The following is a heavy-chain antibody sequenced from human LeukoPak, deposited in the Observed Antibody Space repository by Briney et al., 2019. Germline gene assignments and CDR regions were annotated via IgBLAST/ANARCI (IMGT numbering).Heavy chain of an antibody. J-gene: IGHJ4*02. CDR3: ARGNYYGSGSYYN. D-gene: IGHD3-10*01. V-gene: IGHV4-34*01. CDR1: GGSISSYY. CDR2: INHSGST. Sequence: PSETLSLTCTVSGGSISSYYWSWIRQPPGKGLEWIGEINHSGSTNYNPSLKSRVTISVDTSKNQFSLKLSSVTAADTAVYYCARGNYYGSGSYYNWGQGTLVTVSS.